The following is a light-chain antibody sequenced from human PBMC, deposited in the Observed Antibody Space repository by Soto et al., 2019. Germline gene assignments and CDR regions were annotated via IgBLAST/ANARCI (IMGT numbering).Light chain of an antibody. CDR3: GTWDTRLPDCV. CDR2: DDN. Sequence: QSVLTQPPSVSAAPGQRVTISCSGSASNIGNNSVSWYQQLPGAAPKLLIYDDNNRPSGIPDRFSGSKSGTSATLGITGLQTGDEADYHCGTWDTRLPDCVLRPGTKV. J-gene: IGLJ1*01. CDR1: ASNIGNNS. V-gene: IGLV1-51*01.